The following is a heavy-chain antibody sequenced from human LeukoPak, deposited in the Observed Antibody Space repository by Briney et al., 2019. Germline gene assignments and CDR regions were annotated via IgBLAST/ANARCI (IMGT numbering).Heavy chain of an antibody. V-gene: IGHV1-2*02. CDR1: GYTFTGYY. J-gene: IGHJ3*02. CDR3: ARGRLIRGYSYPGAFDI. Sequence: GASVKVSCKASGYTFTGYYMHWVRQAPGQGLEWMGWINPNSGGTNYAQKFQGRVTMTRDTSISTAYMELSRLGSDDTAVYYCARGRLIRGYSYPGAFDIRGQGTMVTVSS. D-gene: IGHD5-18*01. CDR2: INPNSGGT.